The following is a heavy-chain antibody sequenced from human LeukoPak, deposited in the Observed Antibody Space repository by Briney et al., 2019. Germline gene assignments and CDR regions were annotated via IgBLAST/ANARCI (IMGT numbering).Heavy chain of an antibody. J-gene: IGHJ5*02. D-gene: IGHD6-13*01. CDR3: TRGSSSSWYWFDP. Sequence: GGSLRLSCRGSGFTFGDYAMSWFRQAPGKGLEWVGFIRSEIFGGTTEYAASVKGRFTISRDDSKSIVQLQMNSLKTEDTAVYYCTRGSSSSWYWFDPWGQGTLVTVYS. CDR2: IRSEIFGGTT. V-gene: IGHV3-49*03. CDR1: GFTFGDYA.